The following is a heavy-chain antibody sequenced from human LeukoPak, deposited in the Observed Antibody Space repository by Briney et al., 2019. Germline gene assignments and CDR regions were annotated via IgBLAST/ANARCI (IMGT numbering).Heavy chain of an antibody. D-gene: IGHD6-19*01. CDR3: ARLWSFSGWYLDDY. CDR1: GGSFSGYY. CDR2: INHSGST. Sequence: SETLSLTCAVYGGSFSGYYWSWIRQPPGKGLEWIGEINHSGSTNYNPSLKSRVNISVDTSKNQFSRRLRSVTLADTAVYYCARLWSFSGWYLDDYWGQGTLVTVSS. J-gene: IGHJ4*02. V-gene: IGHV4-34*01.